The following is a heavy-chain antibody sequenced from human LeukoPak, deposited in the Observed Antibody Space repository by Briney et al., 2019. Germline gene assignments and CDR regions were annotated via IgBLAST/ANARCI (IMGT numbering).Heavy chain of an antibody. CDR3: ARVLISSSWYPYYYYYMDV. V-gene: IGHV4-59*01. J-gene: IGHJ6*03. Sequence: SETLSLTCTVSGGSISSYYWSWIRQPPGKGLEWIGYIYYSGSTNYNPSLKSRVTISVDTSKNQFSLKLSSVTAADTAVYYCARVLISSSWYPYYYYYMDVWGKGTTVTISS. CDR2: IYYSGST. CDR1: GGSISSYY. D-gene: IGHD6-13*01.